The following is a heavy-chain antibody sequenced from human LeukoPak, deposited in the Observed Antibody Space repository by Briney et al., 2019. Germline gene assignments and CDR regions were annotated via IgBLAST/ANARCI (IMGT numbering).Heavy chain of an antibody. Sequence: SGPTLVKPTHTLTLTCTFSGFSLSTSGVSVSWIRQSSGKALEWLALIYWDDDKRYSPSLKSRLTITKDTSENQVVLTISDKDPVDTATYYCAHRAHSNNWYWFDPWGQGTLVTVSS. CDR1: GFSLSTSGVS. J-gene: IGHJ5*02. D-gene: IGHD6-13*01. CDR2: IYWDDDK. CDR3: AHRAHSNNWYWFDP. V-gene: IGHV2-5*02.